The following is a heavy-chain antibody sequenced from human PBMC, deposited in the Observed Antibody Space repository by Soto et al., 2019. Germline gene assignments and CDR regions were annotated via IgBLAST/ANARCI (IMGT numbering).Heavy chain of an antibody. CDR3: AASCVGCGGFHHCGMDV. CDR2: IYYSGTT. J-gene: IGHJ6*02. D-gene: IGHD2-21*01. V-gene: IGHV4-31*03. CDR1: GASISSGVYY. Sequence: QVQLQESGPGLVKPSQTLSLTCSVSGASISSGVYYWNWIRQHPGKGLKWIGYIYYSGTTYYNPSLKSRVTISVDTSKNQFSLKLSSVTAAEPAVYYCAASCVGCGGFHHCGMDVWGQGTTVTVSS.